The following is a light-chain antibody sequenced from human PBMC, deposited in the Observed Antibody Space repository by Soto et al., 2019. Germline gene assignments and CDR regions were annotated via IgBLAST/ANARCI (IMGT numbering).Light chain of an antibody. V-gene: IGKV2-30*01. J-gene: IGKJ1*01. CDR3: MQGSYWPRT. CDR2: EVS. CDR1: QSLLYTDGNTY. Sequence: VVMTQSPLSLPVTLGQPASISCRSSQSLLYTDGNTYLSWFQQRPGQSPRRRIYEVSNRDSGVPDRFSGSGSSTDFTLKISRVEAEDVGVYYCMQGSYWPRTFGQGTKVEIK.